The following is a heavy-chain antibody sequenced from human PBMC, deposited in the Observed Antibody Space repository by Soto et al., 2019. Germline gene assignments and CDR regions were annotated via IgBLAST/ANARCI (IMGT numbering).Heavy chain of an antibody. J-gene: IGHJ3*02. D-gene: IGHD1-26*01. CDR2: ISGSGGST. CDR1: GFTFSSYA. CDR3: AKSLSPSGSYLHDAFDI. Sequence: GGSLRLSCAASGFTFSSYAMSWVRQAPGKGLEWVSAISGSGGSTYYADSVKGRFTISRDNSKNTLYLQMNSLRAEDTAVYYCAKSLSPSGSYLHDAFDIWGQGTIVTVS. V-gene: IGHV3-23*01.